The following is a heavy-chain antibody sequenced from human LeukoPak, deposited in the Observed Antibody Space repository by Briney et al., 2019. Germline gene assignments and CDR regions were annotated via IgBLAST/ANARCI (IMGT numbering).Heavy chain of an antibody. Sequence: GGSLRLSCAASGFTFSSYEMNWVRQAPGKGLEWVSYISSSGSTIYYADSVKGRFTISRDNAKNSLYLQMNSLRAEDTAVYYCARGVAGVIINYFDYWAREPWSPSPQ. CDR3: ARGVAGVIINYFDY. D-gene: IGHD3-10*01. CDR2: ISSSGSTI. J-gene: IGHJ4*02. CDR1: GFTFSSYE. V-gene: IGHV3-48*03.